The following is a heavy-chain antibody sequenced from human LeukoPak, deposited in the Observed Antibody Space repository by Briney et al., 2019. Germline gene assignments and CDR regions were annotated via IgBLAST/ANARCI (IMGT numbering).Heavy chain of an antibody. CDR1: GFTFTTYG. Sequence: GGSLRLSCSASGFTFTTYGMNWVRQAPGKGLEWVSGIGGSGIRTYYADSVKGRFTISRDNSKNTLYLQMNSLKDEDTAVYYCARDRMGAIMYFDVWGRGTLVTVSS. J-gene: IGHJ2*01. CDR2: IGGSGIRT. CDR3: ARDRMGAIMYFDV. V-gene: IGHV3-23*01. D-gene: IGHD3-10*01.